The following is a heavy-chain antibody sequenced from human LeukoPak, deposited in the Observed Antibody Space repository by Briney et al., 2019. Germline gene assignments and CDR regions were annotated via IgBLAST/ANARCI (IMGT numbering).Heavy chain of an antibody. J-gene: IGHJ4*02. CDR2: INTNTGNP. CDR3: ARLSHCSGGSCYWGHVDY. CDR1: GYTFTSYA. Sequence: ASVKVSCKASGYTFTSYAMNWVRQAPGQGLEWMGWINTNTGNPTYAQGFTGRFVFSLDTSVSTAYLQISSLKAEDTAVYYCARLSHCSGGSCYWGHVDYWGQGTLVTVSS. V-gene: IGHV7-4-1*02. D-gene: IGHD2-15*01.